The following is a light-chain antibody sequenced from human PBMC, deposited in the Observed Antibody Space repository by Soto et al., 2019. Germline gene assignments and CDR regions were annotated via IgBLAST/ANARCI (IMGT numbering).Light chain of an antibody. CDR3: KQSYSTPRT. CDR1: QSIITY. CDR2: AAS. V-gene: IGKV1-39*01. Sequence: DIQMTQSPSSLSASVGDRVTVTCRASQSIITYLNWYQQKPGKAPNLLISAASSLQSGVPSRFSGSGSGTDFTLTISSLQPEDFATYYCKQSYSTPRTFGQGSKLEIK. J-gene: IGKJ2*01.